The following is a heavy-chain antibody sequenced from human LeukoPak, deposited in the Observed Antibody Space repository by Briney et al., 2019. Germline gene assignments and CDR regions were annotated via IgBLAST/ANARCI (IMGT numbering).Heavy chain of an antibody. J-gene: IGHJ4*02. CDR2: ISSDGSST. CDR3: AREGFYGFGQPKFDY. CDR1: GFTFSYYA. Sequence: GGSLRLSCAASGFTFSYYAMHWVRQAPGKGLEYVSAISSDGSSTYYANSVKGRFTISRDNSKNTLYLQMGSLRAEDLAVYYCAREGFYGFGQPKFDYWGQGTLVTVSS. V-gene: IGHV3-64*01. D-gene: IGHD2/OR15-2a*01.